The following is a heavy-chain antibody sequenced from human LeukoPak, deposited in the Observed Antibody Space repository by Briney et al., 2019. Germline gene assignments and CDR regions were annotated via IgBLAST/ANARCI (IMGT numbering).Heavy chain of an antibody. J-gene: IGHJ4*02. CDR3: ARDFSETLGV. CDR2: ISGSSIYM. V-gene: IGHV3-21*01. Sequence: GGSLRLSCAASGFTFSSYAMNWVRQAPGKGLEWVSSISGSSIYMYYAASVKGRFTISRDNAKNSLYLQMNSLRAEDTAVYYCARDFSETLGVWGQGTLVTVSS. D-gene: IGHD3-10*01. CDR1: GFTFSSYA.